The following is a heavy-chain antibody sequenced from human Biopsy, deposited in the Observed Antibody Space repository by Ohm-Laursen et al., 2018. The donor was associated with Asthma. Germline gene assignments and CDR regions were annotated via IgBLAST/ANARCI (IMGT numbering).Heavy chain of an antibody. D-gene: IGHD2-21*01. V-gene: IGHV3-30*19. CDR2: IFFDGSNK. CDR1: GFTFGDYW. J-gene: IGHJ4*02. CDR3: VRWRSGYPDHYSDF. Sequence: LTCAASGFTFGDYWMSWVRQAPGKGLEWVAGIFFDGSNKYYADSVKGRFTISRDNSKNTLDLQMNSLRGDDTAVYYCVRWRSGYPDHYSDFWGLGTLVTVSS.